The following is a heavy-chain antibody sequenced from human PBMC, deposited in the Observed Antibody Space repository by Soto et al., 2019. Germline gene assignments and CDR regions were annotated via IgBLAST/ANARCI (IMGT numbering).Heavy chain of an antibody. CDR2: IIPVLDLS. J-gene: IGHJ2*01. Sequence: QVQLVQSGAEVKKPGSSVKVSCKASGGTFTDYTITWVRQAPGQGLEWMGRIIPVLDLSNYAQKFQGRVTITADKSTTTSYMELSGLTSEDPAVYYCAKILRPSAFDLWGRGTLVTVSS. CDR1: GGTFTDYT. V-gene: IGHV1-69*02. D-gene: IGHD2-15*01. CDR3: AKILRPSAFDL.